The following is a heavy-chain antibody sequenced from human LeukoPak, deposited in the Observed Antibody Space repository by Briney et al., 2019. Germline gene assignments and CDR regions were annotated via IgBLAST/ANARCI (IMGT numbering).Heavy chain of an antibody. CDR1: GGSISGSNYF. D-gene: IGHD1-26*01. CDR3: ARIPIVGATTPDY. J-gene: IGHJ4*02. V-gene: IGHV4-39*01. CDR2: IYYSGST. Sequence: SETLSLTCSVSGGSISGSNYFWGWIRQPPGMGLEWIASIYYSGSTYYNPSLKSRVTISVDTSKNQFSLKLSSVTAADTAVYYCARIPIVGATTPDYWGQGTLVTVSS.